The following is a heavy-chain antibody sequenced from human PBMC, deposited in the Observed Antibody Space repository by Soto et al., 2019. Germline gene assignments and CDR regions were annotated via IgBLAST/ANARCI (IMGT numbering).Heavy chain of an antibody. CDR3: ARSGYYGFVY. V-gene: IGHV4-59*02. Sequence: SETLSLTCAVAGESVIDYYWSWIRQPPGKGLEWIGHIYYTGSTNYNPSLRSRVTMSQDTSKNQFSPKLPSVTAADTAVYYCARSGYYGFVYWGQGALVTVSS. D-gene: IGHD3-22*01. CDR1: GESVIDYY. J-gene: IGHJ4*02. CDR2: IYYTGST.